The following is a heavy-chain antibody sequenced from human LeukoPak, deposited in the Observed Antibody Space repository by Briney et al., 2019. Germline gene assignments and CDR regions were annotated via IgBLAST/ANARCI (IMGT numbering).Heavy chain of an antibody. CDR1: GGSISSYY. V-gene: IGHV4-59*01. CDR2: IYYIGST. CDR3: ARLKCISTTCPSRYVMDV. D-gene: IGHD2-2*01. Sequence: SETLSLTCSVSGGSISSYYWSWIRQPPGKGLDYIGYIYYIGSTNYNPSLKSRVTISVDTFNDQFSLNLPSVTAADTDVYYCARLKCISTTCPSRYVMDVWGQGTTVTVSS. J-gene: IGHJ6*02.